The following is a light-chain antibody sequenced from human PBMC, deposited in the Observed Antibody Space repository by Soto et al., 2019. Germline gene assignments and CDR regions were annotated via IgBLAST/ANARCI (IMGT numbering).Light chain of an antibody. CDR3: SSYTTSINGI. Sequence: QSALPQPASVSGSPGQSIPISCTGTSSDVGAYDYVSWYQPHPGKVPKLMIYDVSNRPSGGANRVSGSKSGNTASLTISGRQAEDEADYYCSSYTTSINGICGGGTKLTVL. CDR2: DVS. V-gene: IGLV2-14*01. J-gene: IGLJ2*01. CDR1: SSDVGAYDY.